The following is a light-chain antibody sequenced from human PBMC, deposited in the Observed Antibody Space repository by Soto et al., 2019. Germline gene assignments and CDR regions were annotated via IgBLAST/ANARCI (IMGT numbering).Light chain of an antibody. J-gene: IGKJ2*01. CDR3: QQYNNWPYT. V-gene: IGKV3-20*01. CDR2: GAS. CDR1: QSVRSSS. Sequence: EIVLTQSPGTLSLSPGERATLSCRASQSVRSSSLAWYQQKPGQAPRLLIYGASSRATGIPDRFSGSGSGTDFTLTISCLQSEDFAVYYCQQYNNWPYTFGQGTK.